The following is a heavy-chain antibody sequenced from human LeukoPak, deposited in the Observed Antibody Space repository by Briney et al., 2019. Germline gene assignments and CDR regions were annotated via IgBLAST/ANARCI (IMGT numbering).Heavy chain of an antibody. V-gene: IGHV4-30-4*08. J-gene: IGHJ5*02. CDR1: GGSISSGDNY. CDR2: IYYSGSA. D-gene: IGHD1-1*01. Sequence: SETLSLTCTVSGGSISSGDNYWGWIRQPPGKGLEWIGYIYYSGSAYYNPSLKSRVTISVDTSKNQFSLNLYSVTAADTAVYYCARHEGLEIGWFDPWGQGTLVTVSS. CDR3: ARHEGLEIGWFDP.